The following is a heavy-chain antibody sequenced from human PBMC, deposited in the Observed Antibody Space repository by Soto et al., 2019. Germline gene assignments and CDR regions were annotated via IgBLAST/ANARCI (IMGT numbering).Heavy chain of an antibody. V-gene: IGHV1-69*12. CDR1: GGTFSSYA. CDR3: ASSVAMYYYYGMDV. Sequence: QVQLVQSGAEVKKPGSSVKVSCKASGGTFSSYAISWVRQAPEQGLEWMGGISPIFGTANYEQKFQGRVTITADESTSTAYMELTSLRSEDTAVYYCASSVAMYYYYGMDVWGQGTTVTVSS. D-gene: IGHD5-12*01. CDR2: ISPIFGTA. J-gene: IGHJ6*02.